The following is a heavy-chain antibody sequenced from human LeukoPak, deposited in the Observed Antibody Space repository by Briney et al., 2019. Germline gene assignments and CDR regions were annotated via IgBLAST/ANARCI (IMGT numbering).Heavy chain of an antibody. V-gene: IGHV4-34*01. CDR2: INHSGST. J-gene: IGHJ6*02. CDR3: AREIDLYYDFWSGTRGMDV. D-gene: IGHD3-3*01. CDR1: GGSFSGYY. Sequence: KPSETLSLTCAVYGGSFSGYYWSWIRQPPGKGLEWIGEINHSGSTNYNPSLKSRVTISVDTSKNQFSLKLSSVTAADTAVYYCAREIDLYYDFWSGTRGMDVWGQGTTVTVSS.